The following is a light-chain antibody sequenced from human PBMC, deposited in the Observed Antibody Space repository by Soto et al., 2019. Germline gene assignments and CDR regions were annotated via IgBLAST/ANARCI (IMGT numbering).Light chain of an antibody. Sequence: EIVLTQSPATLSLSPGERATLSCRANQSVRSNLAWYQQKPGQAPRLLIYDASNRATGIPGRFSGSGSGTDFTLTISNLEPEDFAVYYCQQRSNWPWTFGQGAKVEIK. CDR1: QSVRSN. J-gene: IGKJ1*01. V-gene: IGKV3-11*01. CDR2: DAS. CDR3: QQRSNWPWT.